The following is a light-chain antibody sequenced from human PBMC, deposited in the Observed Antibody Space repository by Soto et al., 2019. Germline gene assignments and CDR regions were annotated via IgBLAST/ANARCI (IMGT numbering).Light chain of an antibody. J-gene: IGKJ5*01. V-gene: IGKV1-33*01. CDR1: RDIGKY. Sequence: DIQMTQSPSSLSASVGDRVTITCQASRDIGKYLNWFQEKPGKAPKLLIYDASNLQTGVPSRFSGGGSGTDFSFTISSLQPEDFATYYCQQYNCLPPTFGQGTRLEI. CDR2: DAS. CDR3: QQYNCLPPT.